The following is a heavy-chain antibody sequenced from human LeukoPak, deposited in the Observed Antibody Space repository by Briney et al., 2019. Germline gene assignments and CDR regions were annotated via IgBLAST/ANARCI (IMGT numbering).Heavy chain of an antibody. CDR1: GGSISSYY. Sequence: SETLSLTCTVSGGSISSYYWSWIRQPPGKGLEWIGYIYYSWSTNYNPSLKSRVTISVVTSKNQFSLKLSSVTAADTAVYYCGRHLYGSGSSRGFDYWGQGTLVTVSS. J-gene: IGHJ4*02. D-gene: IGHD3-10*01. CDR2: IYYSWST. V-gene: IGHV4-59*08. CDR3: GRHLYGSGSSRGFDY.